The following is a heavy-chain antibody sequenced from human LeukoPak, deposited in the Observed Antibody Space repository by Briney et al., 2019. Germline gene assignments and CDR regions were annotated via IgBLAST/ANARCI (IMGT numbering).Heavy chain of an antibody. CDR2: IYYSGST. CDR3: ARIAVAADYYYYYMDV. Sequence: PSETLSLTCTVSGGSISSYYWSWIRQPPGKGLEWIGYIYYSGSTNYNPSLKSRVTISVDTSKNQFSLKLSSVTAADTAVYYCARIAVAADYYYYYMDVWGKGTTVTISS. V-gene: IGHV4-59*01. D-gene: IGHD6-19*01. J-gene: IGHJ6*03. CDR1: GGSISSYY.